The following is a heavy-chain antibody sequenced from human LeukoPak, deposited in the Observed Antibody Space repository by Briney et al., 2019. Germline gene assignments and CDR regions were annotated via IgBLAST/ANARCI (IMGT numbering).Heavy chain of an antibody. J-gene: IGHJ4*02. Sequence: GGSLRLSCAASGFTFSSYAMSWVRQAPGKGLEWVSAISGSGYSTYYADSVKGRFTISRDNSKNTLYLQMNSLRAEDTAVYYCARGGTGYGFDYWGQGTLVTVFS. CDR2: ISGSGYST. V-gene: IGHV3-23*01. CDR1: GFTFSSYA. D-gene: IGHD5-12*01. CDR3: ARGGTGYGFDY.